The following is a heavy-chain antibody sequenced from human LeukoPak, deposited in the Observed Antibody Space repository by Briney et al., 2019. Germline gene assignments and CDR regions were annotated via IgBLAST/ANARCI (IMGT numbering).Heavy chain of an antibody. CDR3: ARVTAAGTWTFDI. CDR2: MNPNSGNT. V-gene: IGHV1-8*01. D-gene: IGHD6-13*01. Sequence: ASVTVSCKASGDTFIINDINWVRQATGQGLEWMGWMNPNSGNTGYAQKFQGRVTMTRNTSITTAYMELTDLRSEDTAVYYCARVTAAGTWTFDIWGQGTTVTVSS. CDR1: GDTFIIND. J-gene: IGHJ3*02.